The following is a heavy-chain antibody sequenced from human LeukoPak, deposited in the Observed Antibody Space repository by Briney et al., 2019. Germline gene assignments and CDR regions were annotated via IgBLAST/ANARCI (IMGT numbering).Heavy chain of an antibody. J-gene: IGHJ3*02. CDR2: ISSSSSYI. V-gene: IGHV3-21*01. Sequence: PGGSLRLSCAASGFTFSSYSMNWVRQAPGKGLEWVSSISSSSSYIYYADSVKGRFTISRDNAKNSLYLQMNSLRAEDTAVYYCARADGGYYDSSGYSFLGSAFDIWGQGTMVTVSS. CDR1: GFTFSSYS. D-gene: IGHD3-22*01. CDR3: ARADGGYYDSSGYSFLGSAFDI.